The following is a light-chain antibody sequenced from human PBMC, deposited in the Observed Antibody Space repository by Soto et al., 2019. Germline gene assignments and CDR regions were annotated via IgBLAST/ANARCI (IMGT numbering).Light chain of an antibody. CDR3: QQDNNWPQVCT. J-gene: IGKJ2*01. V-gene: IGKV3-15*01. CDR2: GAS. CDR1: QSVSSN. Sequence: EIVMTQSPSTPSVSPGERATLSCRASQSVSSNLAWYQQKPGQAPRLLDYGASTRATGIPARFSGSGSGTEFTHTISSLQSEDFAVYYCQQDNNWPQVCTFGQGTKLEIK.